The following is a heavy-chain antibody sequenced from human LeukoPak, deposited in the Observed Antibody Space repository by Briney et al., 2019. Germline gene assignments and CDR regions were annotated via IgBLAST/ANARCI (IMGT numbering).Heavy chain of an antibody. Sequence: SETLSLTCTVSGGSISSGGYYWRWLRQHPGKGLEWIGYIYYSGSTYYNPSLKSRVTISVDTSKNQFSLKLSSVTAADTAVYYCARAVAGSGSYQKGRYYFDYWGQGTLVTVSS. D-gene: IGHD3-10*01. CDR1: GGSISSGGYY. J-gene: IGHJ4*02. V-gene: IGHV4-31*03. CDR2: IYYSGST. CDR3: ARAVAGSGSYQKGRYYFDY.